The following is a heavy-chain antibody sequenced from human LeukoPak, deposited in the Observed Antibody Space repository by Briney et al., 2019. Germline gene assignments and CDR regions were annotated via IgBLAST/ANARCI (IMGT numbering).Heavy chain of an antibody. CDR1: SESFSGYF. CDR2: INYSGST. D-gene: IGHD2-15*01. V-gene: IGHV4-34*01. CDR3: ARVVVPGWFDP. Sequence: SETLCLTCAIYSESFSGYFWSWIRQPPGKGLEWIGEINYSGSTYYNPSLKSRVTISVDTSNNQFSLKLSSVTAADTAVYYCARVVVPGWFDPWGQGTLVTVSS. J-gene: IGHJ5*02.